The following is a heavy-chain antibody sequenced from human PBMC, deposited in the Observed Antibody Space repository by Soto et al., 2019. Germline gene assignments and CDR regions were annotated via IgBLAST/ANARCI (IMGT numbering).Heavy chain of an antibody. J-gene: IGHJ6*02. V-gene: IGHV3-30-3*01. CDR3: AIERTAERSYFGMDC. CDR2: ISYDGSNK. D-gene: IGHD1-1*01. CDR1: GFTFSSYA. Sequence: PGWALRLSCASSGFTFSSYAMHWVRQAPGKGLEWVAVISYDGSNKYYADSVKGRFTISRDNSKNTLYLQMNSLRAEDTAVYYCAIERTAERSYFGMDCWGHGTRVTLS.